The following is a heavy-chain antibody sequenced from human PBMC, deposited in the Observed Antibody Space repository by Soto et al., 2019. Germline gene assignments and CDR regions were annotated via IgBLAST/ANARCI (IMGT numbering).Heavy chain of an antibody. CDR1: GGSISSSNW. Sequence: SETLSLTCAVSGGSISSSNWWSWVRQPPGKGLEWIGEIYHSGSTNYNPSLKSRVTISVDKSKNQFSLKLSSVTAADTAVYYCASIGALGSHYYYYYGMDVWGQGTTVTVSS. J-gene: IGHJ6*02. D-gene: IGHD3-16*01. V-gene: IGHV4-4*02. CDR3: ASIGALGSHYYYYYGMDV. CDR2: IYHSGST.